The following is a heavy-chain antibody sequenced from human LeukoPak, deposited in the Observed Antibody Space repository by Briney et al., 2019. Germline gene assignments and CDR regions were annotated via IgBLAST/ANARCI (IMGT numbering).Heavy chain of an antibody. CDR1: GGSISSSSYY. J-gene: IGHJ3*02. CDR2: IYYSGST. CDR3: ARDAAVAAPGDAFDI. V-gene: IGHV4-39*07. D-gene: IGHD6-19*01. Sequence: SETLSLTCTVSGGSISSSSYYWGWIRQPPGKGLEWIGSIYYSGSTYYNPSLKSRVTISVDTSKNQFSLKLSSVTAADTAVYYCARDAAVAAPGDAFDIWGQGTMVTVSS.